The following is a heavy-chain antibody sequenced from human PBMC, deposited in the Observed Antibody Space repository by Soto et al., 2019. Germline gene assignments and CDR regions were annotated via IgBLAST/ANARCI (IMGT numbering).Heavy chain of an antibody. CDR3: AGTRVYAIPYFDY. J-gene: IGHJ4*02. CDR1: GFTFSSYG. Sequence: QVQLVESGGGVVQPGRSLRLSCAASGFTFSSYGMHWVRQAPAKGLEWVAVISYDGSNKYYADSVKGRFTISRDNSKNTLYLQMNSLRAEDTAVYYCAGTRVYAIPYFDYWGQGTLVTVSS. V-gene: IGHV3-30*03. D-gene: IGHD2-8*01. CDR2: ISYDGSNK.